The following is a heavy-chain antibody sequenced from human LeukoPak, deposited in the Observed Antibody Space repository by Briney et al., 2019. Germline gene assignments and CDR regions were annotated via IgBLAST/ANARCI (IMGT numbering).Heavy chain of an antibody. CDR2: IWYDGSNT. D-gene: IGHD3-3*01. CDR3: ARGFLDFDS. CDR1: GFTFTNAW. Sequence: GGSLRLSCAASGFTFTNAWMAWVRQARAKGLEWVALIWYDGSNTYYADSVKGRFTISRDDSKNTVYLQMNSLRAEDTALYYCARGFLDFDSWGQGTLVIVSS. V-gene: IGHV3-33*08. J-gene: IGHJ4*02.